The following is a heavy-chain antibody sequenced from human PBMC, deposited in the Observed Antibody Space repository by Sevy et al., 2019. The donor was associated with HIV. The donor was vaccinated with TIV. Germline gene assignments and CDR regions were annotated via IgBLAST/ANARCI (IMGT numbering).Heavy chain of an antibody. Sequence: ASVKVSCKASGGTFSSYAISWVRQAPGQGLEWMGGIIPKFGTPNYAQKFQDRVTITADESTSTAYMELSRLRSEDTAVYYCAGEYDDSSAYYTYYFDYWGQGTLVTVSS. V-gene: IGHV1-69*13. CDR3: AGEYDDSSAYYTYYFDY. CDR2: IIPKFGTP. CDR1: GGTFSSYA. D-gene: IGHD3-22*01. J-gene: IGHJ4*02.